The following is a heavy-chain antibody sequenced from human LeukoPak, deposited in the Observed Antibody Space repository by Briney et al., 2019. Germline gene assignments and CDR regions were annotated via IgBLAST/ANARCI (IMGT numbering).Heavy chain of an antibody. CDR3: ARVVTQGYFDY. CDR2: IYYSGST. J-gene: IGHJ4*02. Sequence: SETLSLTYTVSGGSISSGDYYWSWIRQPPGKGLEWIGYIYYSGSTYYNPSLKSRVTISVDTSKNQFSLKLSSVTAADTAVYYCARVVTQGYFDYWGQGTLVTVSS. CDR1: GGSISSGDYY. V-gene: IGHV4-30-4*08. D-gene: IGHD4-23*01.